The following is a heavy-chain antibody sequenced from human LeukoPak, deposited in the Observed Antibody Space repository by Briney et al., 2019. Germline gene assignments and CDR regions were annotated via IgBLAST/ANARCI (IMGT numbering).Heavy chain of an antibody. CDR3: ARAAAAGRHAPPVGY. CDR2: INPSGGST. V-gene: IGHV1-46*01. CDR1: GYTFTSYY. Sequence: ASVKVSCKASGYTFTSYYMHWVRQAPGQGLEWMGIINPSGGSTSYAQKFQGRVTMIRDTSTSTVYMELTSLRSEDTAVYYCARAAAAGRHAPPVGYWGQGTPVTVSS. D-gene: IGHD6-13*01. J-gene: IGHJ4*02.